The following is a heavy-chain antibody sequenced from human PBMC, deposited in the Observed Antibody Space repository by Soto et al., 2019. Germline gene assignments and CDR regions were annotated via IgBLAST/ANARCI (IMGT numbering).Heavy chain of an antibody. D-gene: IGHD2-8*01. CDR2: INPNSGGT. Sequence: ASVKVSCKASGYTFTGYYMHWVRQAPGQGLEWMGWINPNSGGTNYAQKFQGRVTMTRDTSISTAYMELSRLRSDDTAVYYCARDRGRILYYRACLPYGMDVWGQGTTVTVSS. J-gene: IGHJ6*02. CDR1: GYTFTGYY. CDR3: ARDRGRILYYRACLPYGMDV. V-gene: IGHV1-2*02.